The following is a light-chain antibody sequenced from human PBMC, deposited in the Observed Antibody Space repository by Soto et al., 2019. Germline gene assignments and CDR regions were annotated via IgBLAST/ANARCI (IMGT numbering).Light chain of an antibody. CDR3: QQYYNSPRT. V-gene: IGKV3-15*01. J-gene: IGKJ2*01. CDR2: GAS. Sequence: EIVMTQSPATLSVSPGERATLSCRASQSVSSNLAWYQQKPGQAPRLLIYGASTRATGIPARFSGSGSGTDFTLTISSLQSEDFAVYYCQQYYNSPRTFGQGTKLEIK. CDR1: QSVSSN.